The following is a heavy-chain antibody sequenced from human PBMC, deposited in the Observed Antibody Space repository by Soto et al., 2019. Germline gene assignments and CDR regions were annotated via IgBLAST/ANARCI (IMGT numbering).Heavy chain of an antibody. J-gene: IGHJ5*02. Sequence: QLQLQESGPGLVKPSETLSLTCTVSGGSISSSSYYWGWIRQPPGKGLEWIGSIYYSGSTYYNPSLKSRVTISVDTSKNQFSLKLSSVTAADTAVYYCARHIVVVVAATRGWFDPWGQGTLVTVSS. V-gene: IGHV4-39*01. CDR1: GGSISSSSYY. CDR2: IYYSGST. CDR3: ARHIVVVVAATRGWFDP. D-gene: IGHD2-15*01.